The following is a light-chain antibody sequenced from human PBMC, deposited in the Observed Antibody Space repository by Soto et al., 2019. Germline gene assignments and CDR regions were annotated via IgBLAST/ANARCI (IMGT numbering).Light chain of an antibody. CDR2: DAS. CDR3: QQRSNWPLT. CDR1: QSVSSY. Sequence: EIVLTQSPATLSWSPGERVTLSCRASQSVSSYLAWYQQKPGQAPRLLIYDASNRATGIPARFSGSGSGTDFTLTISSLEPEDFAVYYCQQRSNWPLTFGGGTKVEIK. V-gene: IGKV3-11*01. J-gene: IGKJ4*01.